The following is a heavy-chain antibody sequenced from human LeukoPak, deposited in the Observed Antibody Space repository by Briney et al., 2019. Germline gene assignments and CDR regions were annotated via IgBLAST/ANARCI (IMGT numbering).Heavy chain of an antibody. Sequence: GASVKVSCKASGYTFTGYYMHWVRQAPGQGLKWMGWINPNSGGTNYAQKFQGRVTMTRDTSISTAYMELSRLRSDDTAVYYCARYYYDSSGYYVSDAFDIWGQGTMVTVSS. D-gene: IGHD3-22*01. V-gene: IGHV1-2*02. CDR2: INPNSGGT. CDR1: GYTFTGYY. J-gene: IGHJ3*02. CDR3: ARYYYDSSGYYVSDAFDI.